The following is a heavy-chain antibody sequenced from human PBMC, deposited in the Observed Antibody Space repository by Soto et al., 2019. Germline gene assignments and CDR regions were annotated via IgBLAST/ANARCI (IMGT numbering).Heavy chain of an antibody. CDR1: GGTFNTYA. Sequence: QVQLVQSGAEMKKPGSSVKVSCQYSGGTFNTYAMNWVRQAPGQGPEWMGDISPMFGAANYAPTFQGRVTITADESTGKSYMQLSSLTSADTALYFCAREVQVHTPAFVYWGQGTLVTVSS. J-gene: IGHJ4*02. CDR3: AREVQVHTPAFVY. D-gene: IGHD3-10*01. CDR2: ISPMFGAA. V-gene: IGHV1-69*19.